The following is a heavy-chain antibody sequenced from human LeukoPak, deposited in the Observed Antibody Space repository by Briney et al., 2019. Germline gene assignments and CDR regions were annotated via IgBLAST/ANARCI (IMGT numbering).Heavy chain of an antibody. J-gene: IGHJ4*02. V-gene: IGHV4-39*01. CDR3: ARHEEEDGYNAKTFGY. D-gene: IGHD5-24*01. Sequence: SETLSLTCIVSGVSISSSNNFWGWIRQPPGKGLEWIGGVHYSGTTYYIPSLKSRVTISVDTSKNQFSLKLSSVTAADTAVYYCARHEEEDGYNAKTFGYWGQGTLVTVSS. CDR2: VHYSGTT. CDR1: GVSISSSNNF.